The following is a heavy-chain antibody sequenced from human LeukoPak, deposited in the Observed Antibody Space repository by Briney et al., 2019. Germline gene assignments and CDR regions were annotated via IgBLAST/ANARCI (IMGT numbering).Heavy chain of an antibody. CDR2: INPNSGGT. D-gene: IGHD3-16*01. V-gene: IGHV1-2*02. Sequence: ASVKVSCKASGYTFTGYYMHWVRQASGQGLEWMGWINPNSGGTNYAQKFQGRVTMTRDTSISTAYMELSRLRSDDTAVYYCAREFMRGPIHYYYMDVWGKGTTVTVSS. CDR1: GYTFTGYY. J-gene: IGHJ6*03. CDR3: AREFMRGPIHYYYMDV.